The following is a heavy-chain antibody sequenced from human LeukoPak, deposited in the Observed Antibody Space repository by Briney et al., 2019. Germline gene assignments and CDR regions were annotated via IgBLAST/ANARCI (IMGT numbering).Heavy chain of an antibody. CDR1: GFTFSNYA. CDR2: ISYDGSDN. V-gene: IGHV3-30*04. CDR3: ARDLGMITFGGVPY. Sequence: PGGSLRLSCAAPGFTFSNYAMHWVRQAPGKGLQWVAVISYDGSDNYYADSVKGRLTISRDNSKNTLYLQMNSLRAEDTAVYYCARDLGMITFGGVPYWGQGTLVTVSS. J-gene: IGHJ4*02. D-gene: IGHD3-16*01.